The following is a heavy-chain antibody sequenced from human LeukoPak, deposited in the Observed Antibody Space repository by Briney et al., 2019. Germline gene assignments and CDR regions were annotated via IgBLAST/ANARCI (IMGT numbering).Heavy chain of an antibody. V-gene: IGHV3-23*01. J-gene: IGHJ4*02. Sequence: GSLRLSCAASGFTFNTYAMYWVRPAPGKGLEWVSGIFGSGGSAHYADSVKGRFTISRDNSKNTVYLQMNSLRAEDTAVYHCSKTTTGDSSGRYPGWPADSWGQGALVTVSS. CDR1: GFTFNTYA. CDR3: SKTTTGDSSGRYPGWPADS. D-gene: IGHD6-19*01. CDR2: IFGSGGSA.